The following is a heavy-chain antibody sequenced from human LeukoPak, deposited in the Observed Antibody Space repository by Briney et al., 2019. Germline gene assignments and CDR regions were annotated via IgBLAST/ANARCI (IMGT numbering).Heavy chain of an antibody. CDR2: INRDGSST. CDR1: GFRLRSYW. V-gene: IGHV3-74*01. D-gene: IGHD4-17*01. CDR3: ARVGSPLYGDYVRDYYGMDV. Sequence: GGSLRLSCAASGFRLRSYWMHWVRQAPGKGLVWVSHINRDGSSTYYADSVKGRVTTSRDNAKNTLYLQMNSLRAEDTAVYYYARVGSPLYGDYVRDYYGMDVWGQGTTVTVSS. J-gene: IGHJ6*02.